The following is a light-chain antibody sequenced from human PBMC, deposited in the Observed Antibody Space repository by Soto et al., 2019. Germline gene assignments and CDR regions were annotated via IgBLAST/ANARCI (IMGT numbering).Light chain of an antibody. V-gene: IGKV1-5*03. CDR2: KAS. CDR1: QTISSW. J-gene: IGKJ1*01. CDR3: QNYNSYSEA. Sequence: DIQMTQSPSTLSGSVGDRVTITCRASQTISSWLAWYQQKPGKAPKLLIYKASTLKSVVPSRFSGSGSGTEFTLTISSLQPDDFATYYCQNYNSYSEAFGQGTKLELK.